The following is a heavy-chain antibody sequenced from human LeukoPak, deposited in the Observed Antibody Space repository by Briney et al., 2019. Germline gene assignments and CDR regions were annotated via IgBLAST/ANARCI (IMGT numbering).Heavy chain of an antibody. CDR1: GFTFSSYA. CDR3: AKDPRYSSAWPTYDAFDI. V-gene: IGHV3-23*01. J-gene: IGHJ3*02. CDR2: ISGTGGST. Sequence: HSGGSLRLSCAASGFTFSSYAMSWVRQAPGKGLEWVSAISGTGGSTYYADSVKGRFTISRDNSKNTLCLQMNSLRAEDTAVYYCAKDPRYSSAWPTYDAFDIWGQGTMVTVSS. D-gene: IGHD6-19*01.